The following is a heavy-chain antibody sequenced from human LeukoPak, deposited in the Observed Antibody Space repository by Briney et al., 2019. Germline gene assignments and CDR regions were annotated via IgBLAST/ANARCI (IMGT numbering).Heavy chain of an antibody. CDR1: GGSISSYY. Sequence: SETLSLTCTVSGGSISSYYWSWIRQPPGKGLEWIGYIYYSGSTNYNPSLKSRVTISVDTSKNQFSLKLSSVTAADTAVYYCAGAELRYFESPQGVWGQGTMVTVSS. CDR3: AGAELRYFESPQGV. D-gene: IGHD3-9*01. J-gene: IGHJ3*01. V-gene: IGHV4-59*01. CDR2: IYYSGST.